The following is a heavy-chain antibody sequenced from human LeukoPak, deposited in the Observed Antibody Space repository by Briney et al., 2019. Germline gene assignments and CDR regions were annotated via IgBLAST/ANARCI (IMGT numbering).Heavy chain of an antibody. CDR1: GCSISSSSYY. CDR2: IYYSGST. Sequence: SETLSLTCTVSGCSISSSSYYWGWIRQPPGKGLAWIGSIYYSGSTYYNPSLKSRVTISVDTSKNQFSLKLSSVTAADTAVYYCAGRTYYDFWIDPWGQGTLVTVSS. CDR3: AGRTYYDFWIDP. J-gene: IGHJ5*02. V-gene: IGHV4-39*01. D-gene: IGHD3-3*01.